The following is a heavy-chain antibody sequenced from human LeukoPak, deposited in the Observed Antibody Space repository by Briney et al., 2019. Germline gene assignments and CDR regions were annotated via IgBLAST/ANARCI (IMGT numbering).Heavy chain of an antibody. J-gene: IGHJ4*02. CDR2: ISSGGATI. Sequence: GGSLRLSCAASGFTFSSYEMNWVRQAPGKGLEWVSSISSGGATIYYADSVKGRFTISRDNAKNSLYLQMNSLRAEDTAVYYCAKVITMVRGVIIKWGFFDYWGQGTLVTVSS. CDR3: AKVITMVRGVIIKWGFFDY. V-gene: IGHV3-48*03. CDR1: GFTFSSYE. D-gene: IGHD3-10*01.